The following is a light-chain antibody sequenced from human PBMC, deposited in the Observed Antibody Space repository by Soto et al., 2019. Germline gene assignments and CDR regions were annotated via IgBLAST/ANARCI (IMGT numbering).Light chain of an antibody. J-gene: IGKJ4*01. CDR2: GAS. V-gene: IGKV3-15*01. CDR1: QSVDRD. CDR3: QQYYDWPSLT. Sequence: EVVLTQSPATLSLSLGEVATLSCRASQSVDRDLAWYRQKPGQPPSLLIHGASTRATGVPARFSGSGSETEFALVITSLQSEDFAVYYCQQYYDWPSLTFGGGTKVDIK.